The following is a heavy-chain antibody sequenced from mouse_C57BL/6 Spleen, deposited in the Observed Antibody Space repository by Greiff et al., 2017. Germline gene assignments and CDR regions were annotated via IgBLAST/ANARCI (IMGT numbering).Heavy chain of an antibody. Sequence: QVQLQQPGAELVKPGASVKLSCKASGYTFTSYWMHWVKQRPGQGLEWIGMIHPNSGSTNYNKKFKSKATLTVDKSSSTAYMQLSSLTSEDSAVYYCAKSDYVGSSDWDFEGWGTGTTVTVSS. CDR2: IHPNSGST. D-gene: IGHD1-1*01. CDR1: GYTFTSYW. J-gene: IGHJ1*03. V-gene: IGHV1-64*01. CDR3: AKSDYVGSSDWDFEG.